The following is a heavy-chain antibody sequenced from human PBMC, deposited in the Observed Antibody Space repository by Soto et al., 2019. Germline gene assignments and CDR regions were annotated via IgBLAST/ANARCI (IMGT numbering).Heavy chain of an antibody. J-gene: IGHJ4*02. Sequence: SVKVSCTASGGAFSSYAISWVRQAPGQGLEWMGGIIPIFGTANYARKFQGRVTITADESTSTAYMELSSLRSEDTAVYYCARGASNYYDSSGYYRYFDYWGQGTLVTVSS. CDR3: ARGASNYYDSSGYYRYFDY. CDR2: IIPIFGTA. CDR1: GGAFSSYA. D-gene: IGHD3-22*01. V-gene: IGHV1-69*13.